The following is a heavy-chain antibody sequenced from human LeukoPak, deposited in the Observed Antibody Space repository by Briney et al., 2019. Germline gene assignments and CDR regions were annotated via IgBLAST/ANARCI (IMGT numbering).Heavy chain of an antibody. V-gene: IGHV3-23*01. D-gene: IGHD3-16*01. J-gene: IGHJ4*02. CDR3: VKRDKGTFDY. Sequence: PGGSLRLSCAASGFTFSSYAMTWVRQAPGKGLEWVSAIGARADTSDYADAVKGRFLISRDNSKNTLYLQMNSLRAEDTAVYYCVKRDKGTFDYWGRGTLVTVSS. CDR1: GFTFSSYA. CDR2: IGARADTS.